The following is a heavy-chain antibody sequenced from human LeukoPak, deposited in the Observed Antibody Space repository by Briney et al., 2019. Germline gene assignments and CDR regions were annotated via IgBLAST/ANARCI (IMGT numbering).Heavy chain of an antibody. CDR3: ARGGRKAPAGNDF. Sequence: ASVKVSCKASGYTFTNYYMHWVRQAPEQGLEWMGIINPNGGGTTYAQRFQGRVTMTWDTSTSTVYMELSSLRSEDTAFYYCARGGRKAPAGNDFWGQGTLVTVSS. CDR1: GYTFTNYY. J-gene: IGHJ4*02. D-gene: IGHD6-13*01. CDR2: INPNGGGT. V-gene: IGHV1-46*01.